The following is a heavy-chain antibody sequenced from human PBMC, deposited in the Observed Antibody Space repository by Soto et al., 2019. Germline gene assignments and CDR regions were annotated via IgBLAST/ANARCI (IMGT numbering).Heavy chain of an antibody. D-gene: IGHD3-10*01. CDR3: ARPSDSYYGSDSYGPSFDP. CDR2: VYYTGHT. Sequence: SETLSLTCTVSGDSFGTPFYNWGWIRQPPGRGLEWVASVYYTGHTYYNPSLKSRVTISLDTYNNQFSLKLTSVTAADTAVYYCARPSDSYYGSDSYGPSFDPWGLGTLVTVSS. V-gene: IGHV4-39*01. J-gene: IGHJ5*02. CDR1: GDSFGTPFYN.